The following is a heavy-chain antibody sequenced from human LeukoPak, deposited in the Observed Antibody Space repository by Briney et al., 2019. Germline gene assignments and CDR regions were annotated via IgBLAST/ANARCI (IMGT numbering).Heavy chain of an antibody. D-gene: IGHD1-26*01. J-gene: IGHJ6*03. Sequence: SVKVSCKASGGTFSSYAISWVRQAPGQGLEWMGGIIPIFGTANYAQKFQGRVTITADESTSTAYMELSSPRSEDTAVYYCASQFGVIVGAKEYYYYYMDVWGNGTTVTVSS. CDR3: ASQFGVIVGAKEYYYYYMDV. CDR2: IIPIFGTA. V-gene: IGHV1-69*13. CDR1: GGTFSSYA.